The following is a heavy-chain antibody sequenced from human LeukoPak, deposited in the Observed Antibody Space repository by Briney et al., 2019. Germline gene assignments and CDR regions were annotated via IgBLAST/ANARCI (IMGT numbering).Heavy chain of an antibody. V-gene: IGHV3-7*01. Sequence: GGSLRLSCAASGFTFSSYWMSWVRQAPGKGLKWVANIKQAGSENSYVDSVKGRFTISRDNAKNSLYLQINSLRAEDTAVYYCARVRGDYYLDYWGQGTLVTVSS. CDR1: GFTFSSYW. CDR3: ARVRGDYYLDY. CDR2: IKQAGSEN. D-gene: IGHD3-16*01. J-gene: IGHJ4*02.